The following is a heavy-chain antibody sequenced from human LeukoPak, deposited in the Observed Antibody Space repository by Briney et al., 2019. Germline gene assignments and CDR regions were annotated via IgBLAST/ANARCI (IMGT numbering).Heavy chain of an antibody. J-gene: IGHJ4*02. CDR1: GFTFSSYW. CDR2: ITSDGSGT. V-gene: IGHV3-74*01. Sequence: GGSLRLSCAASGFTFSSYWMHWVRQAPGKGLVWVSGITSDGSGTSYADSVKGRFTISRDNAENTLYLQMSSLRAEDTAVYYCARAHSGSYYYFDSWGQGTLATVSS. CDR3: ARAHSGSYYYFDS. D-gene: IGHD1-26*01.